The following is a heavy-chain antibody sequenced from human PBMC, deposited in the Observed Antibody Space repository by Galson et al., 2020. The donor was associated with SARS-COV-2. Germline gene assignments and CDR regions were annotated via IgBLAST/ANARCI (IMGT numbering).Heavy chain of an antibody. J-gene: IGHJ4*02. CDR1: GYTFTHHY. D-gene: IGHD3-22*01. V-gene: IGHV1-46*01. CDR2: VNPSSGST. Sequence: ASVKVSCKASGYTFTHHYIHWVRQAPGQGLEWMGIVNPSSGSTSYAQNFQGRVTMSRDTSTTTVYMELSSLRSEDTALYYCARESGDYSDSAGYPDYWGQGTLVTVSS. CDR3: ARESGDYSDSAGYPDY.